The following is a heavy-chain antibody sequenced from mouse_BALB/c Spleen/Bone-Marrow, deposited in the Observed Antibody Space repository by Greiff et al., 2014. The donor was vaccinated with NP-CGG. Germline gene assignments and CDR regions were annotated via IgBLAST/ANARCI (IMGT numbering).Heavy chain of an antibody. V-gene: IGHV5-6-3*01. CDR3: ARDHVVGY. CDR2: INNNGGST. J-gene: IGHJ3*01. CDR1: GFTFSTYG. Sequence: DVMLVESGGGLVQPGGSLKPSCAASGFTFSTYGMSWVRQTPDKRLELVASINNNGGSTYYPDSVKGRFTISRDNAKNTLYLQMSSLKSEDTAMYYCARDHVVGYWGQGTLVTVSA.